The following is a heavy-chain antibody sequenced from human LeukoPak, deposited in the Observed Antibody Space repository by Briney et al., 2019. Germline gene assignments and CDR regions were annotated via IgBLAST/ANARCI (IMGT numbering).Heavy chain of an antibody. Sequence: PGGSLRLSCAASGFTFSSYAMSCVRQAPGKGLEWVSAISGSGGDIYYADSVKGRFTISRDNSKNTLYLQMNSLRAEDTAVYNCAKTLGDYVGYYYYGLDVWGQGTTVTVSS. CDR3: AKTLGDYVGYYYYGLDV. CDR2: ISGSGGDI. D-gene: IGHD4-17*01. J-gene: IGHJ6*02. CDR1: GFTFSSYA. V-gene: IGHV3-23*01.